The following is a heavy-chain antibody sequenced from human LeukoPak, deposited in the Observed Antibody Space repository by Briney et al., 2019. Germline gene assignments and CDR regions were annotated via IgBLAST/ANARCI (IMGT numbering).Heavy chain of an antibody. CDR2: ISSNGGST. V-gene: IGHV3-64D*09. Sequence: GGSLRLSFSASGFTFSSYAMHWVRQAPGKGLEYVSAISSNGGSTYYADSVKGRFTISRDNSKNTLYLQMSSLRAEDTAVYYCVKEGGTYSSSWYDYWGQGTLVTVSS. CDR3: VKEGGTYSSSWYDY. CDR1: GFTFSSYA. D-gene: IGHD6-13*01. J-gene: IGHJ4*02.